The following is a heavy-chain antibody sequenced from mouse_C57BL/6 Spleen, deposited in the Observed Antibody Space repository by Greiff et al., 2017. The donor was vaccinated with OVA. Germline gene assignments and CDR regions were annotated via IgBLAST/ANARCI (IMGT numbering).Heavy chain of an antibody. CDR3: ASPSFYDGSSRLYFDV. D-gene: IGHD1-1*01. CDR1: GFNIKDYY. CDR2: IDPEDGET. Sequence: EVQGVESGAELVKPGASVKLSCTASGFNIKDYYMHWVKQRPEQGLEWIGRIDPEDGETKYAPKFQGKATLTSDTSSNTAYLQLSSLTSEDTAVYYCASPSFYDGSSRLYFDVWGTGTTVTVSS. J-gene: IGHJ1*03. V-gene: IGHV14-2*01.